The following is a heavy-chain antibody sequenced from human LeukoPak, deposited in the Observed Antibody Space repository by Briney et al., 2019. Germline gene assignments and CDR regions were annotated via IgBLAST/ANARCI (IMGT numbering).Heavy chain of an antibody. CDR2: ISSSSTTI. Sequence: GGSLRLSCAASGFTFSSYIMRWVRAARGEGLEWVSYISSSSTTIYYAHPGKGRFIITNDKDKNSLYLQMNSRSAEDTAVYYCVRGWLMNSWGQGTLVTVSS. V-gene: IGHV3-48*01. CDR1: GFTFSSYI. J-gene: IGHJ4*02. CDR3: VRGWLMNS. D-gene: IGHD3-22*01.